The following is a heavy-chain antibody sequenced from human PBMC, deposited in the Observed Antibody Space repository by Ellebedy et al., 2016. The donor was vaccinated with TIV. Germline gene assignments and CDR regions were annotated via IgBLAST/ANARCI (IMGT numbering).Heavy chain of an antibody. D-gene: IGHD3-10*01. CDR2: IYHTGTT. Sequence: SETLSLXXTVSGGSVSRSNYYWGWIRQRPGTGPEWIGNIYHTGTTFYNPSLKSRVTISVDTSKNQFSLNLSSVTAADTALYYCARLWFGDLFSPEGDVWGQGTTVTVSS. J-gene: IGHJ6*02. V-gene: IGHV4-39*01. CDR3: ARLWFGDLFSPEGDV. CDR1: GGSVSRSNYY.